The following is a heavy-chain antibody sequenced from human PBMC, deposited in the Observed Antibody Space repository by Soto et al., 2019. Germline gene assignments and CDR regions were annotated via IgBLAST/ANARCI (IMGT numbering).Heavy chain of an antibody. CDR1: GGSISSYS. CDR2: IYTSGST. Sequence: QVQLQESGPGLVKPSETLSLTCDVSGGSISSYSWSWIRQPAGKGLEWIGRIYTSGSTNYNPSLKSQVTMSVDTSKNQFSLKLSSVTAADTAVYYCARGSGYCTGGSCYPFDYWGQGTLVTVSS. CDR3: ARGSGYCTGGSCYPFDY. J-gene: IGHJ4*02. V-gene: IGHV4-4*07. D-gene: IGHD2-15*01.